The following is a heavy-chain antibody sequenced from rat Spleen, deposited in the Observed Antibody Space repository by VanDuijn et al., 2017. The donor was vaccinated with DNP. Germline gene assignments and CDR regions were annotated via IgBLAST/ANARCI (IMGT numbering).Heavy chain of an antibody. J-gene: IGHJ2*01. D-gene: IGHD1-9*01. CDR1: GFSLTTSS. V-gene: IGHV2-6*01. Sequence: QVQLKESGPGLVQPSQTLSLTCTVSGFSLTTSSVHWVRQPPGKALEWIAAIASGGNTFYNSGLKSRLSISRDTSKSQVFLTMSSLQTDDAAVYYCAATGIRDWGQGVMVTVSS. CDR2: IASGGNT. CDR3: AATGIRD.